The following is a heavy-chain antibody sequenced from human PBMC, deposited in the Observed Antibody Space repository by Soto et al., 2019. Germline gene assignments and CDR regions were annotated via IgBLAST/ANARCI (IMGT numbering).Heavy chain of an antibody. V-gene: IGHV4-34*01. CDR3: ARGETYYDFWSGYYGMDV. CDR2: INHSGST. J-gene: IGHJ6*02. D-gene: IGHD3-3*01. Sequence: SPTLSLPCTVYGGSFSGYYWSWIRQPPGKGLEWIGEINHSGSTNYNPSLKSRVTISVDTSKNQFSLKLSSVTAADTAVYYCARGETYYDFWSGYYGMDVWGQGTTVTVSS. CDR1: GGSFSGYY.